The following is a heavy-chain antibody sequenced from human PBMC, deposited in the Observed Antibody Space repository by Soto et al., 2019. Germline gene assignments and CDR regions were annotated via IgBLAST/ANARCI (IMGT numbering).Heavy chain of an antibody. D-gene: IGHD6-13*01. CDR3: VRRHVSATVMDWFVP. V-gene: IGHV1-3*01. CDR1: EYPCTSND. Sequence: GNVTIKASEYPCTSNDINCGLPAPEQRLEWMGWINAANGDTKYSPKFQGRVTITRDTSASTAYMELSSLRSEDTSFYYCVRRHVSATVMDWFVPWGQGTLVTVYS. J-gene: IGHJ5*02. CDR2: INAANGDT.